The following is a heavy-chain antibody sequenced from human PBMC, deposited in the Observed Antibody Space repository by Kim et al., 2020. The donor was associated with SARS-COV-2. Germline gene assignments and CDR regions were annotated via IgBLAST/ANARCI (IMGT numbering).Heavy chain of an antibody. CDR2: IIPIFGTA. V-gene: IGHV1-69*13. CDR3: ARAPNNWNYGGDWFDP. D-gene: IGHD1-7*01. Sequence: SVKVSCKASGGTFSSYAISWVRQAPGQGLEWMGGIIPIFGTANYAQKFQGRVTITADESTSTAYMELSSLRSEDTAVYYCARAPNNWNYGGDWFDPWGQGTLVTVSS. J-gene: IGHJ5*02. CDR1: GGTFSSYA.